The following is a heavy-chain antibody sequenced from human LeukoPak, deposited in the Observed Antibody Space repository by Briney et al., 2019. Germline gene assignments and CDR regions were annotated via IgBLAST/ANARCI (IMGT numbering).Heavy chain of an antibody. Sequence: SETLPLTCTVSGYSISSGYYWGWIRQPPGEGLEWIGSIYHSANAYSNPSLKSRVTISVDTSKNQFSLKLTSVTAADTAVYYCARDLDSSSWYVGYWGQGTLVTVSS. CDR1: GYSISSGYY. D-gene: IGHD6-13*01. J-gene: IGHJ4*02. V-gene: IGHV4-38-2*02. CDR2: IYHSANA. CDR3: ARDLDSSSWYVGY.